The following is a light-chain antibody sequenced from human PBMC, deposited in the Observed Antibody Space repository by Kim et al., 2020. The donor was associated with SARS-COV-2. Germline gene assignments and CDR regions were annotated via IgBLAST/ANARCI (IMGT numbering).Light chain of an antibody. CDR1: KLGDKY. CDR3: QAWDSSTAAV. V-gene: IGLV3-1*01. Sequence: SYELTQPPSVSVSPGQTASITCSGDKLGDKYACWYQQKPCQSPVLVIYQDSKRPSGIPERFSGSNSGNTATLTISGTQAMDEADYYCQAWDSSTAAVFGG. CDR2: QDS. J-gene: IGLJ2*01.